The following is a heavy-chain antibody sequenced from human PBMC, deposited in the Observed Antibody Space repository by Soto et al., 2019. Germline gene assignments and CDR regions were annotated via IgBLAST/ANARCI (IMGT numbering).Heavy chain of an antibody. J-gene: IGHJ4*02. CDR3: NRGDMALNDY. V-gene: IGHV3-49*04. CDR1: GFTFGDYA. CDR2: IRNKAYRLTT. Sequence: PGGSLRRSCVGSGFTFGDYAMSWVRQAPGKGLESISFIRNKAYRLTTQYAASVRGRFTISRDDSKSIAYLQMNSLKSEDTVVYYCNRGDMALNDYWGQGTLVTAPQ. D-gene: IGHD2-15*01.